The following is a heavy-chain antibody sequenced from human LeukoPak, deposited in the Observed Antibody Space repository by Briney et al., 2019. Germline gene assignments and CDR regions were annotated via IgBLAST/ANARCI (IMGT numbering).Heavy chain of an antibody. D-gene: IGHD3-10*01. CDR2: IYYSGST. CDR3: ARVPRITMVRGVIGNY. CDR1: GGSISSSSYY. Sequence: SETLSLTCTVSGGSISSSSYYWGWIRQPPGKGLEWIGSIYYSGSTCYNPSLKSRVTISVDTSKNQFSLKLSSVTAADTAVYYCARVPRITMVRGVIGNYWGQGTLVTVSS. V-gene: IGHV4-39*07. J-gene: IGHJ4*02.